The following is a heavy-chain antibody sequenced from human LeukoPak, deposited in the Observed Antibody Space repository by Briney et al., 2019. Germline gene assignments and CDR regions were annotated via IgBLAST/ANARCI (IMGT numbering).Heavy chain of an antibody. CDR2: IRYDGSNK. D-gene: IGHD3-22*01. CDR3: ARDLEFYYDSSRSPGY. Sequence: GGSLRLSCAASGFTFSSYGMHWVRQAPGEGLEWVAFIRYDGSNKYYADSVKGRFTISRDNSKNTLYLQMNSLRAEDTAVYYCARDLEFYYDSSRSPGYWGQGTLVTVSS. V-gene: IGHV3-30*02. J-gene: IGHJ4*02. CDR1: GFTFSSYG.